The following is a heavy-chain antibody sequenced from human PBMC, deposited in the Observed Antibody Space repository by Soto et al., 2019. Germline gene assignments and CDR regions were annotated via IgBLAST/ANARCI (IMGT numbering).Heavy chain of an antibody. CDR1: GGSISSGSYY. J-gene: IGHJ6*02. V-gene: IGHV4-31*03. CDR2: IYYSGST. D-gene: IGHD2-2*01. Sequence: QVQLQESGPGLVKPSQTLSLTCTVSGGSISSGSYYWSWIRQHPGKGLEWIGYIYYSGSTYYNPSLKSRVTLSVDTSKNQFSLKLSSVTAAATAVYYCARVGVPDIVLVPARYYYYGMDVWGQGTTVTVSS. CDR3: ARVGVPDIVLVPARYYYYGMDV.